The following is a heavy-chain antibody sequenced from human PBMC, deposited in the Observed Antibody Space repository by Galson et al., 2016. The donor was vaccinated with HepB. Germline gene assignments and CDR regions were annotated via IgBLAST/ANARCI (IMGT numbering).Heavy chain of an antibody. CDR2: IYPGDSDT. CDR1: GYSFSSYW. V-gene: IGHV5-51*01. Sequence: QSGAEVKKPGESLKISCRGSGYSFSSYWIGWLRQMPGKGLEWLGNIYPGDSDTRYSPSFQGQVSISADKSITTAYLQWSSLKASDTAFYYCARRGSGWSLFDSWGQGTLVTVSS. D-gene: IGHD6-19*01. CDR3: ARRGSGWSLFDS. J-gene: IGHJ4*02.